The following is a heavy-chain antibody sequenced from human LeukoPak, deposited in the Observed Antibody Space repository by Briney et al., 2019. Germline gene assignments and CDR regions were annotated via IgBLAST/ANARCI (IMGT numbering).Heavy chain of an antibody. V-gene: IGHV1-2*02. CDR3: ARVINFGHYYYYYMDV. J-gene: IGHJ6*03. Sequence: ASVTVSFKASGYTFTVYYMHWVRQAPGQGLEWMGWINPNSGGTNYAQKFQGRVTMTRDTSISTAYMELSRLRSDDTAVYYCARVINFGHYYYYYMDVWGKGTTVTVSS. D-gene: IGHD3-10*01. CDR2: INPNSGGT. CDR1: GYTFTVYY.